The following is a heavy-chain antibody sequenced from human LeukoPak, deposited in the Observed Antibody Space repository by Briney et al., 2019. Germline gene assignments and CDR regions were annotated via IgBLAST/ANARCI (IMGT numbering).Heavy chain of an antibody. CDR1: GFTFSSYG. V-gene: IGHV3-23*01. CDR2: ISGSGGST. J-gene: IGHJ4*02. Sequence: GGSLRLSCAASGFTFSSYGMTWVRQAPGKGLEWVSAISGSGGSTYYADSVKGRFTISRDNSKNTLYLQMNSLRAEDTAVYYCAKFIGGDQYYFDYWGQGTLVTVSS. CDR3: AKFIGGDQYYFDY. D-gene: IGHD3-3*01.